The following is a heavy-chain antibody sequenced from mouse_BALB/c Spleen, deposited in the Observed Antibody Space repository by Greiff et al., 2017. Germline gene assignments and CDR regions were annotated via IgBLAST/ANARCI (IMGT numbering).Heavy chain of an antibody. J-gene: IGHJ3*01. CDR2: IDPSDSET. CDR3: ARGGTWFAY. CDR1: GYTFTSYW. Sequence: VQLQQSGAELVKPGAPVKLSCKASGYTFTSYWMNWVKQRPGRGLEWIGRIDPSDSETHYNQKFKDKATLTVDKSSSTAYIQLSSLTSEDSAVYYCARGGTWFAYWGQGTLVTVSA. V-gene: IGHV1-69*02.